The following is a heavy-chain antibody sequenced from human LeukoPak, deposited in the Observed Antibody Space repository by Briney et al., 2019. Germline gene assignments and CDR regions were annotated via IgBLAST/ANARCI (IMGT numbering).Heavy chain of an antibody. CDR3: ASYYDDSSAPRIRQAFDI. Sequence: GGSLRLFCAASGFTVSSNYMSWVRQAPGKELDWVSGIYSGGSTYYADSVKGRFTISRDNSKHTLYLQINSLSPADTAVYSCASYYDDSSAPRIRQAFDIWGQGTMVTVSS. CDR2: IYSGGST. V-gene: IGHV3-53*01. J-gene: IGHJ3*02. CDR1: GFTVSSNY. D-gene: IGHD3-22*01.